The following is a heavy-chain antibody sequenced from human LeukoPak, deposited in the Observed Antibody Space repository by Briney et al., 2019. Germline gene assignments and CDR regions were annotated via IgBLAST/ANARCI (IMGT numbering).Heavy chain of an antibody. CDR1: GFTFSSYA. CDR3: AKDGALRGVRDY. Sequence: PGGSLRLSCAASGFTFSSYAMSWVRQAPGKGLEWVSTISDGGGSTYYADSVKGRFTISRDNSKNTLYLQMNSLRAEDTAVYYCAKDGALRGVRDYWGQGTLVTVSS. J-gene: IGHJ4*02. D-gene: IGHD3-10*01. V-gene: IGHV3-23*01. CDR2: ISDGGGST.